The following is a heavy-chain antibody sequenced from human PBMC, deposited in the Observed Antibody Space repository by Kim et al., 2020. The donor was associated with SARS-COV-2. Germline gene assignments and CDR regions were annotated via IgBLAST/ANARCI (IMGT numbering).Heavy chain of an antibody. J-gene: IGHJ3*01. D-gene: IGHD3-10*01. Sequence: SETLSLTCTVSGGSISSSSYYWGWIRQPPGKGLEWIGSIYYSGSTYYNPSLKSRVTISVDTSKNQFSLKLSSVTAADTAVYYCASRSYVLPMVQSFGVAFDVWGQGTMVTVSS. CDR1: GGSISSSSYY. CDR2: IYYSGST. V-gene: IGHV4-39*07. CDR3: ASRSYVLPMVQSFGVAFDV.